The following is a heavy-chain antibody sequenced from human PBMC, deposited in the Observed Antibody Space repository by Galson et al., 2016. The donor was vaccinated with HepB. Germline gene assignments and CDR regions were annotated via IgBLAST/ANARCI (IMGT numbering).Heavy chain of an antibody. CDR2: ISWDGVTT. V-gene: IGHV3-43*01. CDR3: TKDLIYFGYGENPFDL. CDR1: GFIFNDYS. Sequence: SLRLSCAASGFIFNDYSIHWVRQAPGKGLEWVSLISWDGVTTYYADSVKGRFTISRDNSKSSLFLQMNSLTIEDTALYYCTKDLIYFGYGENPFDLWGQGTMVTVSS. J-gene: IGHJ3*01. D-gene: IGHD3-9*01.